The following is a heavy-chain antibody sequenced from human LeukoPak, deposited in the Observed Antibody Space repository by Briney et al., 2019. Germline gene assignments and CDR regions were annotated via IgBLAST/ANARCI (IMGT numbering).Heavy chain of an antibody. CDR3: AARIAVAGDSFDY. CDR2: MNPNSGNT. J-gene: IGHJ4*02. Sequence: ASVKVSCKASGYTFTSYDINWVRQATGQGLEWMGWMNPNSGNTGYAQKFQGRVTITRNTSISTAYMELSSLRSEDTAVHYCAARIAVAGDSFDYWGQGTLVTVSS. D-gene: IGHD6-19*01. V-gene: IGHV1-8*03. CDR1: GYTFTSYD.